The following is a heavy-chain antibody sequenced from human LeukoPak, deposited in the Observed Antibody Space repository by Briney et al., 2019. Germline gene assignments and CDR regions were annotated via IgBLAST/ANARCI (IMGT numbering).Heavy chain of an antibody. V-gene: IGHV3-48*03. D-gene: IGHD2-15*01. CDR1: GFTFSSYE. CDR3: ARDYRSGGSCYYHYYYYYMDV. Sequence: GGSLRLSCAAAGFTFSSYEMNWVRQAPGKGLEWVSYISSSGSTIYYADSVKGRFTISRDNAKNSLYLQMNSLRAEDTAVYYCARDYRSGGSCYYHYYYYYMDVWGKGTTVTVSS. J-gene: IGHJ6*03. CDR2: ISSSGSTI.